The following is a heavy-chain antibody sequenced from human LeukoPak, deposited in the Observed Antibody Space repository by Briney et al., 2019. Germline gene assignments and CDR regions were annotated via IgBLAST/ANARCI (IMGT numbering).Heavy chain of an antibody. D-gene: IGHD3-10*01. V-gene: IGHV3-23*01. Sequence: PGGSLRLSCAASGFTFSTYAMSWVRQGPGKGLEWDSAISGSGGHTYYADAVKGRFTISRDNSKNTLYLQMNCLRAEDTAVYYCAKDRISMVRGVIAPGSWGQGTLVTVSS. CDR2: ISGSGGHT. CDR1: GFTFSTYA. CDR3: AKDRISMVRGVIAPGS. J-gene: IGHJ5*02.